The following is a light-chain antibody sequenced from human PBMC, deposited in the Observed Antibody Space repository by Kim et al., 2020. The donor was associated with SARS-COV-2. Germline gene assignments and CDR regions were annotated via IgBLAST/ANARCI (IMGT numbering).Light chain of an antibody. CDR3: QVWDSTTTV. Sequence: SVSPGQTASITRSGGGLGHKYVCWYQHKPGPSPAVVIYQDTQRPSGIPERFSGSNSGNTATLTISGTQDVDEADYYCQVWDSTTTVFGGGTQLTVL. CDR2: QDT. V-gene: IGLV3-1*01. CDR1: GLGHKY. J-gene: IGLJ2*01.